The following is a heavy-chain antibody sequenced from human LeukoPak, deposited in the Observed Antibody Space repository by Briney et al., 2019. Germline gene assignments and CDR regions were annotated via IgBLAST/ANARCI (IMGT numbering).Heavy chain of an antibody. J-gene: IGHJ5*02. Sequence: KTSETLSLTCAVYGGSFSGYYWSWIRQPPGKGLEWIGEINHSGSTNYNPSLKSRVTISVDTSENQFSLKLSSVTAADTAVYYCARRAVGYGYYQVGFDPWGQGTLVTVSS. D-gene: IGHD4-17*01. CDR2: INHSGST. CDR1: GGSFSGYY. CDR3: ARRAVGYGYYQVGFDP. V-gene: IGHV4-34*01.